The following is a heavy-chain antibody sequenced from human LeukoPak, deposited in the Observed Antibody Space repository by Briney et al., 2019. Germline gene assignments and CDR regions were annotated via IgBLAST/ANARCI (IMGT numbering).Heavy chain of an antibody. CDR1: GFAFSSFG. Sequence: GGSLRLSCAASGFAFSSFGLNWVRQAPGKGLEWVSYISSSSSTIYYADSVKGRFTISRDNAKNSLYLQMNSLRAEDTAVYYCAELGITMIGGVWGKGTTVTISS. CDR3: AELGITMIGGV. J-gene: IGHJ6*04. V-gene: IGHV3-48*04. CDR2: ISSSSSTI. D-gene: IGHD3-10*02.